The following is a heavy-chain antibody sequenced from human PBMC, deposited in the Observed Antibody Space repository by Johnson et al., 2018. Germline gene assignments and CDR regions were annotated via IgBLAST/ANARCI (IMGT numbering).Heavy chain of an antibody. V-gene: IGHV5-51*03. D-gene: IGHD3-22*01. J-gene: IGHJ3*02. Sequence: VQLLESGAEVKKXGESXKIXCKGSGYSFTSYWIGWVRQMPGKGLEWMGIIYPGDSDTRYSPSFQGQVTISADKSISTAYLQWSSLKASDTAMYYLARPGYAYDSSGYYSDAFDIWGQGTMVTVSS. CDR1: GYSFTSYW. CDR2: IYPGDSDT. CDR3: ARPGYAYDSSGYYSDAFDI.